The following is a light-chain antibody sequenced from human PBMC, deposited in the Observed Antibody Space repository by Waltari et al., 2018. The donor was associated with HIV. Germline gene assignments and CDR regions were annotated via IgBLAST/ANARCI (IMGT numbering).Light chain of an antibody. J-gene: IGKJ2*01. CDR1: QSTSSY. CDR2: ASS. CDR3: QQSYSTPPGYT. Sequence: DIQITPSSSSLSDSVGDRVTLTCRAIQSTSSYLNWYQQKPGKAPNLLIYASSTLQSGVTSRFSGSVSGTDFTLTISNLRPEDFATYYGQQSYSTPPGYTFGQGTMLEIK. V-gene: IGKV1-39*01.